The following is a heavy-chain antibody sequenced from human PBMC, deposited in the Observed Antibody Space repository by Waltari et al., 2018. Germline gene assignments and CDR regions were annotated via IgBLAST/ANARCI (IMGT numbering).Heavy chain of an antibody. CDR1: GYSFTSYW. D-gene: IGHD4-4*01. V-gene: IGHV5-51*01. Sequence: EVQLVQSGAEVKKPGESLKISCKGSGYSFTSYWIGWVRQMPGKGLEWMGIIFPGDSDTRYSPSVQGQVTISADKSISTAYLQWSSLKASDTAMYYGARRRNYPGGAMDVWGQGTTVTVSS. J-gene: IGHJ6*02. CDR3: ARRRNYPGGAMDV. CDR2: IFPGDSDT.